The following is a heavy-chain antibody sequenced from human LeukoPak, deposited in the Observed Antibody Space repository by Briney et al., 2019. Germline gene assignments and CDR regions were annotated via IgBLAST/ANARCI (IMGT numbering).Heavy chain of an antibody. CDR2: INTDGSST. CDR3: ARDLPIGTAPRMDV. J-gene: IGHJ6*03. Sequence: GGSLRLSCAASGFTFSSYWMHWVRQAPGKGLVWVSRINTDGSSTSYADSVKGRFTISRDNAKNTLYLQMNGLRAEDTAMYYCARDLPIGTAPRMDVWGKGTTVTVSS. CDR1: GFTFSSYW. V-gene: IGHV3-74*01. D-gene: IGHD1-14*01.